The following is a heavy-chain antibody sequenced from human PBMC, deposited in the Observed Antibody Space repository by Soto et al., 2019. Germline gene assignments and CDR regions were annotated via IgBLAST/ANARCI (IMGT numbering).Heavy chain of an antibody. CDR1: GFIFGTYT. J-gene: IGHJ4*02. D-gene: IGHD6-19*01. CDR3: ATASAQWLEGSRADY. CDR2: ISNSGTYV. Sequence: GGSLRLSCAASGFIFGTYTMNWVRQAPGKGLEWVSSISNSGTYVTYADTVKGRFTISRDNDKNSLFLQMNSLRADDTAVYYCATASAQWLEGSRADYWGQGTLLTVSS. V-gene: IGHV3-21*06.